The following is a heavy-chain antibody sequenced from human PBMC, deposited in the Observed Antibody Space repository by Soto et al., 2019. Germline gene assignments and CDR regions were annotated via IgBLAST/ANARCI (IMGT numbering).Heavy chain of an antibody. CDR1: GFTFSSYA. J-gene: IGHJ5*02. D-gene: IGHD2-2*01. CDR3: ARDPLPTAYCIITSCYWLPWFDP. V-gene: IGHV3-30-3*01. CDR2: ISYDGSNK. Sequence: QVQLVESGGGVVQAGRSLRLSCAASGFTFSSYAMHWVRQAPGKGLEWVAGISYDGSNKYYADSVKGRFTISRYNSKQTLYLPMRSMIAENTAMYYCARDPLPTAYCIITSCYWLPWFDPWGQGTLVTVSS.